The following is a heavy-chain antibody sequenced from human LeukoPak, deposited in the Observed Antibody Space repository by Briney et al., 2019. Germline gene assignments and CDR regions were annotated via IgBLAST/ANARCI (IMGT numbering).Heavy chain of an antibody. D-gene: IGHD2-2*01. CDR2: ISGSGGGT. J-gene: IGHJ4*02. Sequence: GGSLRLSCAASGFTFSSYAMSWVRQAPGKGLEWVSAISGSGGGTYYADSVKGRFTISRDNSKNTLYLQMNSLRAEDTAVYYCAKERSPDIVVVPAPAGYWGQGTLVTVSS. CDR3: AKERSPDIVVVPAPAGY. V-gene: IGHV3-23*01. CDR1: GFTFSSYA.